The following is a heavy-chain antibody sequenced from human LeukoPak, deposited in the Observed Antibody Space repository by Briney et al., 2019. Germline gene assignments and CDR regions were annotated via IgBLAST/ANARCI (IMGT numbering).Heavy chain of an antibody. CDR3: ARGDTRGYYYRFFDY. CDR2: VNWNGGSV. Sequence: GGSLRLSCAASGFTFDDYGMSWVRQVPGKGLEWVSGVNWNGGSVGYADSVRGRFTISRDNAKNLLYLQMNSLRPEDTAVYYCARGDTRGYYYRFFDYWGQGTLVTVSS. CDR1: GFTFDDYG. J-gene: IGHJ4*02. V-gene: IGHV3-20*04. D-gene: IGHD3-22*01.